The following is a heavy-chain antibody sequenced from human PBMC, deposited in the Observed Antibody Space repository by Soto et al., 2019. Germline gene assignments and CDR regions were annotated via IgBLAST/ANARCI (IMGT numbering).Heavy chain of an antibody. D-gene: IGHD1-26*01. Sequence: SETLSLTCTVSGGSISSYYWSWIRQPPGKGLEWIGYIYYSGSTNYNPPLKSRVTISVDRSKNQFSLKLSSVTAADTAVYYCARRYRGNFDYWGQGTLVTVSS. CDR1: GGSISSYY. CDR2: IYYSGST. CDR3: ARRYRGNFDY. J-gene: IGHJ4*02. V-gene: IGHV4-59*01.